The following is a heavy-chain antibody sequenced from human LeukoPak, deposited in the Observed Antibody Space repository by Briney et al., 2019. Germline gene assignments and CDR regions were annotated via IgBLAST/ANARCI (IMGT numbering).Heavy chain of an antibody. D-gene: IGHD3-22*01. CDR2: INPSGGST. Sequence: ASVKVSCKASGYTFTSYYMHWVRQAPGQGLEWMGIINPSGGSTSYAQKFQGRVTMTRDTSTSTVYMELSSLRSEDTAVYYCARGTDAYYNDSSDIDYWGQGTLVTVSS. J-gene: IGHJ4*02. V-gene: IGHV1-46*01. CDR3: ARGTDAYYNDSSDIDY. CDR1: GYTFTSYY.